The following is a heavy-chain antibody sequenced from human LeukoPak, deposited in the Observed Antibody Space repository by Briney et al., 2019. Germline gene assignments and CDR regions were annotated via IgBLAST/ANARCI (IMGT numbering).Heavy chain of an antibody. J-gene: IGHJ4*02. D-gene: IGHD2-2*01. Sequence: GRSLRLSCAASGFTFSEYSMNCVRQAPGKGLEWVSSISDDSNYIFYADSEKRRFNISRDNAKNSLYLQMNSLRAEDAAVYYCASHLACGSTGCPSFDYWGQGTLATVSS. CDR2: ISDDSNYI. CDR1: GFTFSEYS. V-gene: IGHV3-21*01. CDR3: ASHLACGSTGCPSFDY.